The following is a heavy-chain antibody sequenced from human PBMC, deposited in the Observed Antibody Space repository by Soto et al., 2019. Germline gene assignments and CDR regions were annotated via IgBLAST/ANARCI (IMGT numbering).Heavy chain of an antibody. J-gene: IGHJ6*02. CDR3: ARGYGGIQSSYGMDV. V-gene: IGHV4-30-4*01. D-gene: IGHD5-18*01. CDR2: IYSSGST. CDR1: GGPVGREDSY. Sequence: SLPPDSTVSGGPVGREDSYWRWMHQPPGKGLEWIGYIYSSGSTYYNPSLKSRVTISVDTSKNQFSLKLSSVTAADTAVYYCARGYGGIQSSYGMDVWRQGTTVTVSS.